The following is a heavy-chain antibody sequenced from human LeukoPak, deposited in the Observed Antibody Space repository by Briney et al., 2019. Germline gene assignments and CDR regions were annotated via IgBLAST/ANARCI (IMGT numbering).Heavy chain of an antibody. CDR3: ASSGPSDRIRNDAFDI. CDR1: GGSISSSSYY. D-gene: IGHD2/OR15-2a*01. CDR2: IYYSGST. V-gene: IGHV4-39*07. J-gene: IGHJ3*02. Sequence: SETLSLTCTVSGGSISSSSYYWGWIRQPPGKGLEWIGSIYYSGSTYYNPSLKSRVTISVDTFKNQYSLKLSSVTAADTAVYYCASSGPSDRIRNDAFDIWGQGTMVTVSS.